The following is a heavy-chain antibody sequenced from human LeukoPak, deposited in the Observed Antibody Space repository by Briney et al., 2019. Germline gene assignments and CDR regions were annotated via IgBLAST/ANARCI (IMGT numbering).Heavy chain of an antibody. J-gene: IGHJ4*02. CDR3: AREPYYDFWSGLDY. CDR1: GFTFSTYS. CDR2: ISSSSSYI. D-gene: IGHD3-3*01. V-gene: IGHV3-21*01. Sequence: GGSLRLSCAASGFTFSTYSMNWVRQAPGKGLEWVSSISSSSSYIYYADSVKGRFTISRDNAKNSLYLQMNSLRAEDTAVYYCAREPYYDFWSGLDYWGQGTLVTVSS.